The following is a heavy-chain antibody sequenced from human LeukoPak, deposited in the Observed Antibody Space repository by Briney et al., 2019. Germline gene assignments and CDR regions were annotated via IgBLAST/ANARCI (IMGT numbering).Heavy chain of an antibody. V-gene: IGHV3-30-3*01. CDR1: GFTFSSYA. D-gene: IGHD1-26*01. CDR2: ISYDGSNK. CDR3: ARGDSVRSGEWVSFDY. J-gene: IGHJ4*02. Sequence: GRSLRLSCTASGFTFSSYAMHWVRQAPGKGLEWVAVISYDGSNKYYADSVKGRFTISRDNSKNTLYLQMNSLRAEDTAVYYCARGDSVRSGEWVSFDYWGQGTLVTVSS.